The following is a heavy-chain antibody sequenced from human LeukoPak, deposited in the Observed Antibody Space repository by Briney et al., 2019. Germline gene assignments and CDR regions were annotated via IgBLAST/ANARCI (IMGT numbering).Heavy chain of an antibody. CDR1: GGSFSGYY. Sequence: NSSETLSLTCAVYGGSFSGYYWSWIRQPPGKGLEWIGEINHSGSTNYNPSLKSRVTISVDTSKNQFSLKLSSVTAADTAVYYCARVPPTSDSSGGFDIWGQGTMVTVSS. CDR2: INHSGST. V-gene: IGHV4-34*01. D-gene: IGHD3-22*01. J-gene: IGHJ3*02. CDR3: ARVPPTSDSSGGFDI.